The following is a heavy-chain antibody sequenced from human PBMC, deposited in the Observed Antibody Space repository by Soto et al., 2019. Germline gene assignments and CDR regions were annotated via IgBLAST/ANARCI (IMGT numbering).Heavy chain of an antibody. CDR2: ISWNSGSI. Sequence: EVQLVESGGGLVQPGRSLRLSCAASGFTFDDYAMHWVRQAPGKGLEWVSGISWNSGSIGYADSVKGRFTISRDNAKNSLYLQMNSLRAEDTALYYCAKGSSLFYGSGPSHNYWGQGTLVTVSS. J-gene: IGHJ4*02. V-gene: IGHV3-9*01. D-gene: IGHD3-10*01. CDR1: GFTFDDYA. CDR3: AKGSSLFYGSGPSHNY.